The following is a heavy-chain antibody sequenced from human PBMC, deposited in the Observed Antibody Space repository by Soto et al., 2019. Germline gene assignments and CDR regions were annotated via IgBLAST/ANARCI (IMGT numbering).Heavy chain of an antibody. CDR2: INHSGST. V-gene: IGHV4-34*01. Sequence: SETLSLTCALSGSSFTTYYWTWIRQPPGKGLEWIGEINHSGSTNYNPSLKSRVTISVDTSKNQFSLNLSSVTAADTAVYYCAGGRGRQQLVMSYYYGMDVWGQGTTVTVS. D-gene: IGHD6-13*01. J-gene: IGHJ6*02. CDR3: AGGRGRQQLVMSYYYGMDV. CDR1: GSSFTTYY.